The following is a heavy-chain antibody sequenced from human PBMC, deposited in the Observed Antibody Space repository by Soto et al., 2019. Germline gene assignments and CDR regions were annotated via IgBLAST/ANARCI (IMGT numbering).Heavy chain of an antibody. CDR2: ISVYNGNT. D-gene: IGHD2-21*01. Sequence: QVHLVQSGAEVKKPGASVKVSCTASGYSFPSFGLSWVRQAPGQGLEWMGWISVYNGNTKYAQKFQGRVKMTTDTSTNTAYMELRGLRSDDTAVYYCARPAFCGANPFDHWCQGTLVTVAS. J-gene: IGHJ4*02. V-gene: IGHV1-18*01. CDR1: GYSFPSFG. CDR3: ARPAFCGANPFDH.